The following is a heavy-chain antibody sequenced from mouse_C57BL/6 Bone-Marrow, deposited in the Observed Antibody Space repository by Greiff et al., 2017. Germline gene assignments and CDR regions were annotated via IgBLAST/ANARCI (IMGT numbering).Heavy chain of an antibody. Sequence: QVQLQQSGAELVRPGTSVKVSCKASGYAFTNYLIEWVKQRPGQGLEWIGVINPGSGGTNYNEKFKGKATLTADKSSSTAYMQLSSLTSEDSAVYFCASFDYVWYFDVWGTGTTVTVSS. CDR1: GYAFTNYL. CDR2: INPGSGGT. V-gene: IGHV1-54*01. CDR3: ASFDYVWYFDV. J-gene: IGHJ1*03. D-gene: IGHD2-4*01.